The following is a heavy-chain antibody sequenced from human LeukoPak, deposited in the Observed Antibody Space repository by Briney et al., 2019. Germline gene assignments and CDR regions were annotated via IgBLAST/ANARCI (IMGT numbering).Heavy chain of an antibody. J-gene: IGHJ6*02. CDR1: GFTFSSYA. V-gene: IGHV3-30-3*01. CDR3: ARDRGRYCSSTSCYTTGIYYYYGMDV. D-gene: IGHD2-2*02. CDR2: ISYDGSNK. Sequence: GGSLRLSCAASGFTFSSYAMNWVRQAPGKGLEWVAVISYDGSNKYYADSVKGRFTISRDNSKNTLYLQMNSLRAEDTAVYYCARDRGRYCSSTSCYTTGIYYYYGMDVWGQGTTVTVSS.